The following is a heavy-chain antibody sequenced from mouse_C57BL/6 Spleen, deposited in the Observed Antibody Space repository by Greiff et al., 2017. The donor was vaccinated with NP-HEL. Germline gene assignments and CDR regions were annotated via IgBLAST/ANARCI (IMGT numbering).Heavy chain of an antibody. V-gene: IGHV1-54*01. CDR3: ARQFITTGYFDV. D-gene: IGHD1-1*01. CDR2: INPGSGGT. J-gene: IGHJ1*03. Sequence: QVQLQQSGAELVKPGASVKLSCKASGYAFTNYLIEWVKQRPGQGLEWIGVINPGSGGTNYNEKFKGKATLTADKSSSTAYMQLSSLTSEDSAVYFCARQFITTGYFDVWGTGTTVTVPS. CDR1: GYAFTNYL.